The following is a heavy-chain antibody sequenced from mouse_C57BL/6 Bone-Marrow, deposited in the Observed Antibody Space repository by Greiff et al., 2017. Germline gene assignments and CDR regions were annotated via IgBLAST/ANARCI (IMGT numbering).Heavy chain of an antibody. CDR2: IDPSDGYT. CDR3: AIWGGLR. Sequence: VQLQQPGAELVKPGASVKLSCKASGYTFTSYWMQWVKQRPGQGLEWIGEIDPSDGYTNYNQKFKGKATLTVDTASSTAYMQLSSLTSEDSAVYYCAIWGGLRWGQGTTLTVSS. V-gene: IGHV1-50*01. CDR1: GYTFTSYW. J-gene: IGHJ2*01. D-gene: IGHD2-4*01.